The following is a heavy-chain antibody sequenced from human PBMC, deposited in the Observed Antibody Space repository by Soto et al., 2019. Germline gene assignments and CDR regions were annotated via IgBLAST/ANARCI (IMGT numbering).Heavy chain of an antibody. D-gene: IGHD5-12*01. V-gene: IGHV5-51*01. CDR3: ARHRGSNSGYDSPYYYYMDV. CDR2: IYPGDSDT. Sequence: GESLKISCKGSGYSFTSYWIGWVRQMPGKGLEWMGIIYPGDSDTRYSPSFQGQVTISADKSISTAYLQWSSLKASDTAMYYCARHRGSNSGYDSPYYYYMDVWGKGTTVTVSS. J-gene: IGHJ6*03. CDR1: GYSFTSYW.